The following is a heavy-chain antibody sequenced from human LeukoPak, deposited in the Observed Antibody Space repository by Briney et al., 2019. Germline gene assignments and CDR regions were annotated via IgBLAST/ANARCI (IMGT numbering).Heavy chain of an antibody. CDR2: IYYSGST. V-gene: IGHV4-59*01. CDR3: ARAGIHGPGSFSAPPLFDY. Sequence: SQTLSLTCTVSGGSISIYYWSWIRQPPGKGLEWIGYIYYSGSTKYNPSLKSRVTISVDTSKNHFSLKLNSVTAAHTAVYYYARAGIHGPGSFSAPPLFDYWGQGTLVTVSS. J-gene: IGHJ4*02. D-gene: IGHD3-10*01. CDR1: GGSISIYY.